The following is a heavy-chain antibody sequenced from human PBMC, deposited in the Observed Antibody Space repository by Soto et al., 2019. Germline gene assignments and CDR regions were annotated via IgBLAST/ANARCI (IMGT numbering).Heavy chain of an antibody. D-gene: IGHD3-3*01. J-gene: IGHJ5*02. Sequence: QVQLQQWGAGLLKPSETLSLTCAVYGGSFSGYYWSWIRQPPGKGLEWIGEINHSGSTNYNPSLKSRVTISVATSKNQFSLKLSSVTAADTAVYYCARAFVTYYDFWSGYYSSFLDNWFDPWGQGTLVTVSS. CDR2: INHSGST. V-gene: IGHV4-34*01. CDR1: GGSFSGYY. CDR3: ARAFVTYYDFWSGYYSSFLDNWFDP.